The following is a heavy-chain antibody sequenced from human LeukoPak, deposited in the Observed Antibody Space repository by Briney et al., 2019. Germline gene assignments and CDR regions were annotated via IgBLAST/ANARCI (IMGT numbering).Heavy chain of an antibody. CDR1: GYTFTGYY. V-gene: IGHV1-2*02. Sequence: ASVKVSCKASGYTFTGYYMHWVRRAPGQGLEWMGWINPNSGGTNYAQKFQGRVTMTRDTSISTAYMELSRLRSDDTAVYYCAREVRLVRGVIRTPYNWFDPWGQGTLVTVSS. D-gene: IGHD3-10*01. J-gene: IGHJ5*02. CDR3: AREVRLVRGVIRTPYNWFDP. CDR2: INPNSGGT.